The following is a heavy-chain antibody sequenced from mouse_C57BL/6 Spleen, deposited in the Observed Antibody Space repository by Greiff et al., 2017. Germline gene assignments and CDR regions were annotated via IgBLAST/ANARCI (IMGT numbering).Heavy chain of an antibody. J-gene: IGHJ4*01. V-gene: IGHV14-4*01. CDR2: IDPANGDT. Sequence: VQLQQSGAELVRPGASVKLSCTASGFNIKDDYMHWVKQRPEQGLEWIGWIDPANGDTEYASKFQGKATITADTSSNTAYLQLSSLTSEDTAVDYCTMGPGAMDDWGQGTSVTVSS. CDR1: GFNIKDDY. CDR3: TMGPGAMDD.